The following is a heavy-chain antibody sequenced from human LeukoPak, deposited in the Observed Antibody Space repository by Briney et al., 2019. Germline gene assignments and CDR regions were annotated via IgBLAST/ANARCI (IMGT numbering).Heavy chain of an antibody. CDR3: ARRRYCSSTSCSWKDQNYYYYYMDV. D-gene: IGHD2-2*01. V-gene: IGHV4-39*01. J-gene: IGHJ6*03. Sequence: SETLSLTCTVSGGSISSSSYYWGWIRQPPGKGLEWIGSIYYSGSTYYNPSLKSRVTISVDTSKSQFSLKLSSVTAADTAVYYCARRRYCSSTSCSWKDQNYYYYYMDVWGKGTTVTVSS. CDR2: IYYSGST. CDR1: GGSISSSSYY.